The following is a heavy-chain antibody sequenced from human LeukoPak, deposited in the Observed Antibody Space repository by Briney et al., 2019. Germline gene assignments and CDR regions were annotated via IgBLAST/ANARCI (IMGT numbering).Heavy chain of an antibody. V-gene: IGHV5-51*01. CDR3: ARVNYYASGTAYIDY. J-gene: IGHJ4*02. Sequence: GESLKISCNTSGYSFPNYWIGWVRRLPGKGLEWMGIIYPGDSDTRYSPSFQDQVTISADDSISSAYLQWSGLKASDTAMYYCARVNYYASGTAYIDYWGQGTLVTVSS. D-gene: IGHD3-10*01. CDR1: GYSFPNYW. CDR2: IYPGDSDT.